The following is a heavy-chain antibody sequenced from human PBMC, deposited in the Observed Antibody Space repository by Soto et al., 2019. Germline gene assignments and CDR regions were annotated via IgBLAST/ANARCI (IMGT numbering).Heavy chain of an antibody. J-gene: IGHJ5*02. CDR1: GGSISSSSYY. V-gene: IGHV4-39*01. Sequence: QLQLQESGPGLVKPSETLSLTCTVSGGSISSSSYYWGWIRQPPGKGLEWIGSIYYSGSTYYNPSLKSRVTISVDTSKNQFSLKLSSVTAADPAVYYCARHKGGVVVAARWFDPWGQGTLVTVSS. D-gene: IGHD2-15*01. CDR3: ARHKGGVVVAARWFDP. CDR2: IYYSGST.